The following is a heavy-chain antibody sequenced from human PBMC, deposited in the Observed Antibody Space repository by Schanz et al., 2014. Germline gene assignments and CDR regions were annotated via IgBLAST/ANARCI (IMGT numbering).Heavy chain of an antibody. CDR1: GFTFNNFN. D-gene: IGHD3-3*01. Sequence: EVHLLESGGGLVQPGGSLRLSCAASGFTFNNFNMNWVRQAPGKGLEWVSSISSSGSSIYYADSVKGRFTISRDNAKNSLYLQMNSLRADDTAVYYCARDKGGYYPFDYWGRGTLVTVSS. J-gene: IGHJ4*02. V-gene: IGHV3-21*01. CDR3: ARDKGGYYPFDY. CDR2: ISSSGSSI.